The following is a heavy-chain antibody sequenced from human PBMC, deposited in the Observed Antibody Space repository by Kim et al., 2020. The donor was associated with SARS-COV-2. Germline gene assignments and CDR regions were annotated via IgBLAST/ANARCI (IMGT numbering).Heavy chain of an antibody. D-gene: IGHD6-6*01. Sequence: ASVKVSCKASGYIFTNHFIHWVRQAPGHGLEWMGIINPSDGRTFYAQKFQGRVSVTRDTSTSSVYMELTSLTSGDTAVYFCARDRPDGWASGDWGQGTLVTVSS. V-gene: IGHV1-46*01. J-gene: IGHJ4*02. CDR1: GYIFTNHF. CDR2: INPSDGRT. CDR3: ARDRPDGWASGD.